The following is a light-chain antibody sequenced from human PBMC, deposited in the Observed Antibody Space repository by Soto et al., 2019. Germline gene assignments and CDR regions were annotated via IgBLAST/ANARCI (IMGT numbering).Light chain of an antibody. V-gene: IGKV3-15*01. J-gene: IGKJ2*01. CDR2: GAS. CDR3: QQYYNWPPYT. CDR1: QRVGSR. Sequence: EIVMTQSPVPLSVSPGERAALSCRASQRVGSRLAWYQQKPGQAPRLLISGASTRATGVPARFSGSGSGTEFTLTISSLQSEDFAVYYCQQYYNWPPYTFGQGTKLEIK.